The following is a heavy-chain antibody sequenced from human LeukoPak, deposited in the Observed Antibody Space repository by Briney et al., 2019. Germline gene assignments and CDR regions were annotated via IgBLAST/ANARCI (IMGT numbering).Heavy chain of an antibody. V-gene: IGHV3-30-3*01. J-gene: IGHJ6*02. Sequence: GGSLRLSCAASGFTFSSYAMHWVRQAPGKGLEWVAVISYDGSNKYYADSVKGRFTISRDNSKNTLYLQMNSLRAEDTAVYYCARWGYGDYAYYYYGMDVWGQGTTATVSS. CDR2: ISYDGSNK. D-gene: IGHD4-17*01. CDR1: GFTFSSYA. CDR3: ARWGYGDYAYYYYGMDV.